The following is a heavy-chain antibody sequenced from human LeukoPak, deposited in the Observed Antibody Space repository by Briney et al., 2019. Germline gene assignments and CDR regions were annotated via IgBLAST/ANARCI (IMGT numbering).Heavy chain of an antibody. Sequence: PSETLSLTCTVSGGSISSYYWSWIRQPPGKGLEWIGYIYYSGSTNYNPSLKSRVTISVDTSKNQFSLKLSSVTAADTAVYYCARGHDFWSGYLTPIWVYWGQGTLVTVSS. D-gene: IGHD3-3*01. CDR1: GGSISSYY. V-gene: IGHV4-59*01. J-gene: IGHJ4*02. CDR3: ARGHDFWSGYLTPIWVY. CDR2: IYYSGST.